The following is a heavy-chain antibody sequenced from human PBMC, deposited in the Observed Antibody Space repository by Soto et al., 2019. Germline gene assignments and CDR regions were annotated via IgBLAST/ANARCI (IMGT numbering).Heavy chain of an antibody. V-gene: IGHV1-69*13. Sequence: GASVKVSCKASGGTFSSYAISWVRQAPGQGLEWMGGIIPIFGTANYAQKFQGRVTITANEATSTVYMELSSLRSEDTAVYYCARSIAALSDYYYYGMDVWGQGTTVTV. CDR3: ARSIAALSDYYYYGMDV. D-gene: IGHD6-6*01. CDR1: GGTFSSYA. J-gene: IGHJ6*02. CDR2: IIPIFGTA.